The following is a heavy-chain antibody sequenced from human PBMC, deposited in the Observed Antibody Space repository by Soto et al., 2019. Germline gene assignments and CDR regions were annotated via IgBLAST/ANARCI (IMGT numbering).Heavy chain of an antibody. V-gene: IGHV3-9*01. Sequence: GGSLRLSCAASGFTFDDYAMHWVRQAPGKGLEWVSGISWNSGSIGYADSVKGRFTISRDNAKNSLYLQMNSLRAEDTALYYCAKDLQDYGALNEFGLVVPAAPFYYYMDVWGKGTTVTVSS. CDR2: ISWNSGSI. J-gene: IGHJ6*03. CDR1: GFTFDDYA. D-gene: IGHD2-2*01. CDR3: AKDLQDYGALNEFGLVVPAAPFYYYMDV.